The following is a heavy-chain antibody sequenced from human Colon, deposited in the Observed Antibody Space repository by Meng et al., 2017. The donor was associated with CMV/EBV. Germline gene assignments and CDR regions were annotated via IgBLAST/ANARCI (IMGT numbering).Heavy chain of an antibody. V-gene: IGHV3-11*04. CDR1: GFTFSDYY. J-gene: IGHJ6*02. CDR3: VREAGHPAGTTFSYYGLNV. Sequence: GGSLRLSCAASGFTFSDYYMTWIRQVPGKGLEWVAHISGSGTLVYYGDSVKGRFTISRDNAKNSLDLQMNSLRGEDTAVYYCVREAGHPAGTTFSYYGLNVWGQGTTVTVSS. D-gene: IGHD1/OR15-1a*01. CDR2: ISGSGTLV.